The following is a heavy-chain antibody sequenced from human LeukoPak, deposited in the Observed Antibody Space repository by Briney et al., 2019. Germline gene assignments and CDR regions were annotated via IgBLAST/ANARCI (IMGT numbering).Heavy chain of an antibody. CDR2: VNLQGST. V-gene: IGHV4-4*02. CDR1: GGSITNTNY. Sequence: SGTLSLICGVSGGSITNTNYWTWVRQPPGTGLERIGEVNLQGSTNYNPSLMGRVALSVDTSENHISLQLTSETAAVTAVYYGAREGGPYRPLDYSGQGTLVTVSS. J-gene: IGHJ4*02. CDR3: AREGGPYRPLDY.